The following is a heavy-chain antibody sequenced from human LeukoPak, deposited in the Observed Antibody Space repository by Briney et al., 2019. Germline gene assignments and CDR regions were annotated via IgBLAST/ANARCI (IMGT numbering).Heavy chain of an antibody. CDR3: AKDSYDYGDSIDY. D-gene: IGHD4-17*01. CDR2: IRYDGSNK. Sequence: GGSLRLSCAASGFTFSSYGMHWVRQAPGKGLGWVAFIRYDGSNKYYADSVKGRFTISRDNSKNTLYLQMNSLRAEDTAVYYCAKDSYDYGDSIDYWGQGTLVTVSS. J-gene: IGHJ4*02. CDR1: GFTFSSYG. V-gene: IGHV3-30*02.